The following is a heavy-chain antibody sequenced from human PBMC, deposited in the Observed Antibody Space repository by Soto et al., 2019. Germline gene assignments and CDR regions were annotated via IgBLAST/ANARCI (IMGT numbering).Heavy chain of an antibody. CDR1: GFTFSNFD. CDR3: ARAYTGRLPRRADYYYAMDV. Sequence: SLRLSCATSGFTFSNFDMHLVRQVPGKGLEWVSAIGAARDPYYLGSVKGRFTISRENAKNSVYLQMNDLRAGDSAVYYCARAYTGRLPRRADYYYAMDVWGQGTTVTVSS. J-gene: IGHJ6*02. D-gene: IGHD2-2*02. CDR2: IGAARDP. V-gene: IGHV3-13*05.